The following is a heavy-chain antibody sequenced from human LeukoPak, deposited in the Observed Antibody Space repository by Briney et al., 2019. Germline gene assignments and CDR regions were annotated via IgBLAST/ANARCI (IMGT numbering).Heavy chain of an antibody. CDR2: INPSGGST. CDR1: GYTFTSYY. Sequence: GASVKVSCKASGYTFTSYYMHWVRQAPGQGLEWMGIINPSGGSTSYAQKFQGRVTMTRDTSTSTVYMELSSLRSEDTAVYYCARGHHRDGYTIALTYFDYWGQGTLVTVSS. V-gene: IGHV1-46*01. CDR3: ARGHHRDGYTIALTYFDY. J-gene: IGHJ4*02. D-gene: IGHD5-24*01.